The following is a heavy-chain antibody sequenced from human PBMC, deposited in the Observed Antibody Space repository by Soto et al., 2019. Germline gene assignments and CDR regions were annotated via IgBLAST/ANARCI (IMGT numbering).Heavy chain of an antibody. V-gene: IGHV4-30-2*01. J-gene: IGHJ4*02. CDR3: AAGGGLPRYY. CDR2: IYHSGST. Sequence: QLQLQESGSGLVKPSQTLSLTCAVSGGSISSGGYSWSWLRQPPGKGLEWIGYIYHSGSTYYNPSLQSRVAISVDRSKNQLSLKLSSVTAADTAVYYCAAGGGLPRYYWGQGTLVTVSS. CDR1: GGSISSGGYS. D-gene: IGHD5-12*01.